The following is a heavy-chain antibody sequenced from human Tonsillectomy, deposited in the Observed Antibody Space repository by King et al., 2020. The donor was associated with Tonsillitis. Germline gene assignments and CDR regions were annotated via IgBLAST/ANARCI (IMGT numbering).Heavy chain of an antibody. CDR1: GYTFTDYY. V-gene: IGHV1-2*02. CDR3: ARDPRGAVPGYYYYAMDV. D-gene: IGHD6-19*01. J-gene: IGHJ6*02. CDR2: INPNNGGT. Sequence: QLVQSGAEVKKPGASVNVSFKTSGYTFTDYYFHCVRQALVQGVEWMGCINPNNGGTTYAQKFQGRVTINRDTSTTTVYMELSRLRSDDTAAYYCARDPRGAVPGYYYYAMDVWGQGTTVTVSS.